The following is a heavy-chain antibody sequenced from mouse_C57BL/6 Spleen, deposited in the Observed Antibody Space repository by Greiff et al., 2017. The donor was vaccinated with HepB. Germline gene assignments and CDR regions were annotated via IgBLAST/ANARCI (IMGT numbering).Heavy chain of an antibody. CDR3: ARDRTGYYFDY. CDR1: GYSITSGYY. CDR2: ISYDGSN. J-gene: IGHJ2*01. D-gene: IGHD4-1*01. Sequence: EVKLMESGPGLVKPSQSLSLTCSVTGYSITSGYYWNWIRQFPGNKLEWMGYISYDGSNNYNPSLKNRISITRDTSKNQFFLKLNSVTTEDTATYYCARDRTGYYFDYWGQGTTLTVSS. V-gene: IGHV3-6*01.